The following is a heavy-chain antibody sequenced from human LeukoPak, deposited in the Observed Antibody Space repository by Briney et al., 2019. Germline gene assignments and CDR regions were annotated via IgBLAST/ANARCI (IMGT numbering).Heavy chain of an antibody. CDR3: AKDVDGSVWPLMGS. D-gene: IGHD6-19*01. CDR1: GFNFDDYA. Sequence: LPGGSLRLSCAASGFNFDDYAMHWVRQGPGKGLEWVSLISWNGVITYYADSVKGRFTISRDNNKDFLYLQMNSLRPEDTAFYYCAKDVDGSVWPLMGSWGQGTLVTVSS. CDR2: ISWNGVIT. J-gene: IGHJ5*02. V-gene: IGHV3-43D*03.